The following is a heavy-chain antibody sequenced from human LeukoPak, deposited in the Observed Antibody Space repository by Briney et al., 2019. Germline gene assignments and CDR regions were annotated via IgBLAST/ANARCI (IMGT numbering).Heavy chain of an antibody. CDR3: ARGKGYFDY. CDR1: GGSINSYY. CDR2: MYYSGST. Sequence: SETLSLTCAVSGGSINSYYWTWIRQPPGKGLEWIGYMYYSGSTNYNPSLKSRVTISVDTSKNQFSLKLSSVTAADTAVYYCARGKGYFDYWGQGTLVTVSS. V-gene: IGHV4-59*01. J-gene: IGHJ4*02.